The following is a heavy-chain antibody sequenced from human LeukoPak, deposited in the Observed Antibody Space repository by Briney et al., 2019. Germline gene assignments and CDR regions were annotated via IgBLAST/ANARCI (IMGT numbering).Heavy chain of an antibody. CDR2: IIPIFGTA. CDR1: GGTFSSYA. J-gene: IGHJ4*02. Sequence: SVKVSCKASGGTFSSYAISWLRQAPGQGLEWMGGIIPIFGTANYAQKFQGRVTITADESTSTAYMELSSLRSEDTAVYYCARDTVRQLVGPTGYYFDYWGQGTLVTVSS. V-gene: IGHV1-69*01. D-gene: IGHD6-6*01. CDR3: ARDTVRQLVGPTGYYFDY.